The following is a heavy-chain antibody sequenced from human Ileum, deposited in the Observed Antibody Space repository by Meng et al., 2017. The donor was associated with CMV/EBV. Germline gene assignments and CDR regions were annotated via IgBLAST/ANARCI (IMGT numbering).Heavy chain of an antibody. Sequence: SETLSLTCTVSGGSISSSSYYWGWIRQPPGKGLEWSGSIYYSGSTYYNPSLKSRVTISVDTSKNQFSLKLSSVTAADTAVYYCARARHFDWSRLGYYFDYWGQGTLVTVSS. CDR3: ARARHFDWSRLGYYFDY. V-gene: IGHV4-39*07. D-gene: IGHD3-9*01. CDR2: IYYSGST. J-gene: IGHJ4*02. CDR1: GGSISSSSYY.